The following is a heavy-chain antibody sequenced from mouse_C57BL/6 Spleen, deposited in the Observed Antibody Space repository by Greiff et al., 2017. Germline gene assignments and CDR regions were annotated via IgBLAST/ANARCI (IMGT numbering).Heavy chain of an antibody. CDR3: ARHARDYFDY. D-gene: IGHD6-1*01. V-gene: IGHV5-6*01. J-gene: IGHJ2*01. CDR1: GFTFSSYG. CDR2: ISSGGSYT. Sequence: EVMLVESGGDLVKPGGSLKLSCAASGFTFSSYGMSWVRQTPDKRLEWVATISSGGSYTYYPDSVKGRFTISRDNAKNTLYLQMSSLKSEDTAMYYCARHARDYFDYWGQGTTLTVSS.